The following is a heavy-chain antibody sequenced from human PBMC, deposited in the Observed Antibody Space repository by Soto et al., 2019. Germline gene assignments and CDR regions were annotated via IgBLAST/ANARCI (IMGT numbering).Heavy chain of an antibody. D-gene: IGHD6-13*01. CDR2: INHSGST. J-gene: IGHJ6*02. CDR3: ARGIYSSSWYEREVTAGAWGYGMDV. Sequence: QVQLQQWGAGLLKPSETLSLTCAVYGGSFSGYYWSWIRQPPGKGLEWIGEINHSGSTNYNPSLKRRVTLSVGTSKNQFPLKLSSVPAADTAVYYFARGIYSSSWYEREVTAGAWGYGMDVWGQGTTVTVSS. V-gene: IGHV4-34*01. CDR1: GGSFSGYY.